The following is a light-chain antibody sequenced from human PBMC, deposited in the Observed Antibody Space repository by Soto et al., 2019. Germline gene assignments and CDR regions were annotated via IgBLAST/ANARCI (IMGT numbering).Light chain of an antibody. CDR3: QQYDSSPAT. CDR1: QSVTSSY. Sequence: EIVLTQSPGTLSLSPGERATLSCRASQSVTSSYSAWYQQKPGQAPRLLIYGASSRATGIPDMFSSSGSGTDFTLTISRLEPEDVAVYCCQQYDSSPATFGQGTKVEIK. J-gene: IGKJ1*01. V-gene: IGKV3-20*01. CDR2: GAS.